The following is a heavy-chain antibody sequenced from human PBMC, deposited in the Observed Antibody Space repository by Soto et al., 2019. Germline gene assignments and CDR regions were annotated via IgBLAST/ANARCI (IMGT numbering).Heavy chain of an antibody. Sequence: QVQLVQSGSEVKKPGASVKVSCKASGYTFTNYGISWVRQAPGQGLEWRGWISLYHGNTNYAQKFQCRVTMTTDTSTSTAYMELRSLSSDDTAVYYCARDYWYYYESRGYSGRGDYLDIWGQGTMVIVSS. CDR2: ISLYHGNT. V-gene: IGHV1-18*01. J-gene: IGHJ3*02. CDR1: GYTFTNYG. D-gene: IGHD3-22*01. CDR3: ARDYWYYYESRGYSGRGDYLDI.